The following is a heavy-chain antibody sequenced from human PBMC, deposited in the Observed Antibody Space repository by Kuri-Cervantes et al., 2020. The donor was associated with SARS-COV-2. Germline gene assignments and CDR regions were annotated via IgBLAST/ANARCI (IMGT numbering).Heavy chain of an antibody. V-gene: IGHV1-69*10. Sequence: SVKVSCKASGGTFSSYGITWVRQAPGQGLEWMGGIIPVLGVVNYAQKFQGRVTMTRNTSISTAYMELSSLRSEDTAVYYCAPSPAVADYGMDVWGQGTTVTVSS. D-gene: IGHD6-19*01. CDR3: APSPAVADYGMDV. CDR2: IIPVLGVV. J-gene: IGHJ6*02. CDR1: GGTFSSYG.